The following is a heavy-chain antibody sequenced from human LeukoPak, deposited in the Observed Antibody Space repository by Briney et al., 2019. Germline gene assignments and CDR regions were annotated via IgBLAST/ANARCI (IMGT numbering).Heavy chain of an antibody. J-gene: IGHJ4*02. V-gene: IGHV3-53*01. CDR3: ARRAGAYSHPYDY. Sequence: AGGSLRLSCAASGFTFSSYAMSWVRQAPGKGLEWVSFIYSDNTHYSDSVKGRFTISRDNSKNTPYLQMNSLRAEDTAVYYCARRAGAYSHPYDYWGQGTLVTVFS. D-gene: IGHD4/OR15-4a*01. CDR1: GFTFSSYA. CDR2: IYSDNT.